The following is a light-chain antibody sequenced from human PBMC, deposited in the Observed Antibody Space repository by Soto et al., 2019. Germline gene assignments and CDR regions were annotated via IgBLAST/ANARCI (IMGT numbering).Light chain of an antibody. Sequence: EIVMTQSPATLSVSPGERATLSCKASQSVSSNLAWYQQKPGQAPRLLIYGASNRATRIPDSVSGSGSGTDFTLNISRLEPEDLAVYYCQQFSSHPLTFGGGTKGDIK. CDR1: QSVSSN. V-gene: IGKV3D-15*01. J-gene: IGKJ4*01. CDR3: QQFSSHPLT. CDR2: GAS.